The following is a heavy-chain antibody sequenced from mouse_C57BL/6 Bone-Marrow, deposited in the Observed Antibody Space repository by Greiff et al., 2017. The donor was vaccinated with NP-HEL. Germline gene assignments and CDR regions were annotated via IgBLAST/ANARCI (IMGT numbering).Heavy chain of an antibody. CDR1: GYSFTDYN. CDR3: ARTPFYGSSYLFDY. V-gene: IGHV1-39*01. D-gene: IGHD1-1*01. J-gene: IGHJ2*01. Sequence: VQLKESGPELVKPGASVKISCKASGYSFTDYNMNWVKQSNGKSLEWIGVINPNYGTTSYNQKFKGKATLTVDQSSSTAYMQLNSLTSEDSAVYYCARTPFYGSSYLFDYWGQGTTLTVSS. CDR2: INPNYGTT.